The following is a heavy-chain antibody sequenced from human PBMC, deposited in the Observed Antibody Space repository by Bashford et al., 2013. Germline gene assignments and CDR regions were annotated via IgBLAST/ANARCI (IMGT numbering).Heavy chain of an antibody. J-gene: IGHJ6*03. Sequence: SSETLSLTCTVSGDSISGGGFYWSWIRQHPGKGLEYIGYIYHNGNTYYNPSLKSRVIISVDTSKNHFSLKLSSMTAADAAVYYCARAHYYSMDVWGKGTLVTVSS. V-gene: IGHV4-31*03. CDR3: ARAHYYSMDV. CDR2: IYHNGNT. CDR1: GDSISGGGFY.